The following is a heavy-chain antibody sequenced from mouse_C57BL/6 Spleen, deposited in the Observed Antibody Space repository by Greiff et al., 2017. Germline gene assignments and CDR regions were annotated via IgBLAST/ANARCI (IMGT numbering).Heavy chain of an antibody. Sequence: VQLKESGPGLVKPSQSLSLTCSVTGYSITSGYYWNWIRQFPENKLEWMGYISYDGTNNYNPSLKNRISITRDTTKNQLFLKLTSVTTEDTATYYCASEGGYNVDYWGQGTTLTVSS. V-gene: IGHV3-6*01. J-gene: IGHJ2*01. CDR3: ASEGGYNVDY. CDR2: ISYDGTN. CDR1: GYSITSGYY. D-gene: IGHD2-2*01.